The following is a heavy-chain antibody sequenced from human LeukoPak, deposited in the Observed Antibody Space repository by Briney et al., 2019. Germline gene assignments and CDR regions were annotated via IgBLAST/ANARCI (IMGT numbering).Heavy chain of an antibody. J-gene: IGHJ6*03. D-gene: IGHD3-10*01. Sequence: SETLSLTCAVSGGSISSSNWWSWVRQPPGKGLEWIGEIYHSGSTNYNPSLKSRVTISVDKSKNQFSLKLSSVTAADTAVYYCATKGLVTMVRGVIKLYYYYMDVWGKGTTVTVSS. V-gene: IGHV4-4*02. CDR3: ATKGLVTMVRGVIKLYYYYMDV. CDR2: IYHSGST. CDR1: GGSISSSNW.